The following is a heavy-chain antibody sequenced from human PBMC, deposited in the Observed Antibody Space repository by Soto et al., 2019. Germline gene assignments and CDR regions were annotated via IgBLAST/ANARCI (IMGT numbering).Heavy chain of an antibody. Sequence: QVQLVESVGGVVQPGRSLRLSCAASGFTFSSYGMHWVRQAPGKGLEWVALISYDGSNKYYADSVKGRFTISRDNSKNTLYLHMNSLRTEDTAVYYCAKDLGHGGRGAFDIWGQGTMVTVSS. V-gene: IGHV3-30*18. CDR3: AKDLGHGGRGAFDI. CDR1: GFTFSSYG. CDR2: ISYDGSNK. J-gene: IGHJ3*02. D-gene: IGHD7-27*01.